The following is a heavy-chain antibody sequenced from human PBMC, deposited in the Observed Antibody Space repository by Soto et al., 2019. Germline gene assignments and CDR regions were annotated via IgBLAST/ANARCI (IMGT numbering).Heavy chain of an antibody. CDR2: INQSGNT. CDR3: ARPSYALNWDFHYGMQV. CDR1: VGSFSGYY. V-gene: IGHV4-34*01. J-gene: IGHJ6*02. Sequence: SETLSLTGAVSVGSFSGYYWTWMRQIPGKGLEWIGEINQSGNTKYNPSLMSRVTMSVDTSRNQFSLKLRSVTAADTAVYYCARPSYALNWDFHYGMQVWGQGTSVTVSS. D-gene: IGHD2-2*01.